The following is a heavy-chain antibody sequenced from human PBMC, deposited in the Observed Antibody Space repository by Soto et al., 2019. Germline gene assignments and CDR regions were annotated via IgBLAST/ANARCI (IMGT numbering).Heavy chain of an antibody. J-gene: IGHJ4*02. CDR2: ISWNSGSI. D-gene: IGHD3-9*01. CDR1: GFTFDDYA. CDR3: AKDIDSDYDILTGGSFGY. V-gene: IGHV3-9*01. Sequence: GGSLRLSCAASGFTFDDYAMHWVRQAPGKGLEWVSGISWNSGSIGYADSVKGRFTISRDNAKNSLYLQMNSLRAEDTALYYCAKDIDSDYDILTGGSFGYWGQGT.